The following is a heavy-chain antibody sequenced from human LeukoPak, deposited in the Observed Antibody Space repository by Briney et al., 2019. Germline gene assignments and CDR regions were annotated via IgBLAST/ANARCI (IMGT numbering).Heavy chain of an antibody. V-gene: IGHV3-66*04. J-gene: IGHJ6*02. CDR2: ISGDDST. CDR3: ARHAYHYYYGVDV. Sequence: TGGSLRLSCAASGFPVSTNYMSWVRQAPGKGLEWVSVISGDDSTYYADSVKGRFTIFRDNSKNTLYLQMHSLRPEDTAVYYCARHAYHYYYGVDVWGQGTTVTVSS. CDR1: GFPVSTNY.